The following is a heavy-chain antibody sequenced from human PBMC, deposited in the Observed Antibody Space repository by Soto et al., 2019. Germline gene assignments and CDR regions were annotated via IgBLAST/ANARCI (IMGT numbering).Heavy chain of an antibody. CDR2: NSGSGGST. Sequence: LRLSCAASGFTFSSYAMSWVRQAPGKGLEWVSANSGSGGSTYYADSVKGRFTISRDNSKNTLYPQMSSLRAEDTAVYYSAKDRRITMRYYIEYWGQGALVTVSS. CDR3: AKDRRITMRYYIEY. CDR1: GFTFSSYA. V-gene: IGHV3-23*01. J-gene: IGHJ4*02. D-gene: IGHD3-10*01.